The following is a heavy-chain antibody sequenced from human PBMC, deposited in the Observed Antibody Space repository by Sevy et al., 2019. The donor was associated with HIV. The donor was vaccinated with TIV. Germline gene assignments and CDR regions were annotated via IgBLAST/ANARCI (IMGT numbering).Heavy chain of an antibody. D-gene: IGHD7-27*01. J-gene: IGHJ4*02. CDR2: INTSGST. V-gene: IGHV4-4*07. Sequence: SETLSLTCTVSGDSFSSYFWAWIRQPAGKGLEWIGRINTSGSTNYNPSLKSRVTMSVDTSKSQFSLQGTSLTAADTAIYFCARSNWVTATNGFSKSYYFDYWGQGSLVTVSS. CDR3: ARSNWVTATNGFSKSYYFDY. CDR1: GDSFSSYF.